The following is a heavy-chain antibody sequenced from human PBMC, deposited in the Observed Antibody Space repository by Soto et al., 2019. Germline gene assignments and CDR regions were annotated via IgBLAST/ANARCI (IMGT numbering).Heavy chain of an antibody. CDR2: INPNSGGT. V-gene: IGHV1-2*02. Sequence: ASVKVSCKASGYTFTGYYMHWVRRAPGQGLEWMGWINPNSGGTNYAQKFQGRVTMTRDTSISTAYMELSRLRSDDTAVYYCARDKQQLVAGYYYYGMDVWGQGTTVTVSS. CDR3: ARDKQQLVAGYYYYGMDV. CDR1: GYTFTGYY. J-gene: IGHJ6*02. D-gene: IGHD6-13*01.